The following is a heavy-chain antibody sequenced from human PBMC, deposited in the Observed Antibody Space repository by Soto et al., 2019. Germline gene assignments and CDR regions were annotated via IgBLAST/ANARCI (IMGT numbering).Heavy chain of an antibody. CDR3: ASGGVDVVATSAFDY. D-gene: IGHD5-12*01. CDR1: GGTFNNYA. V-gene: IGHV1-69*01. Sequence: QVQLVQSGAEVKKSVFSVKVSCKSSGGTFNNYAISLVRQAPGQGLDWMGGFIPIIGTADYAHKFQGRLAISADESTGTTFMELSSLRSEDTALYYCASGGVDVVATSAFDYWGQGTLVTVSS. CDR2: FIPIIGTA. J-gene: IGHJ4*02.